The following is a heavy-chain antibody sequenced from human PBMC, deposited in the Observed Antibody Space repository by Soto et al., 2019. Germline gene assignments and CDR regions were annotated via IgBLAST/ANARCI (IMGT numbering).Heavy chain of an antibody. V-gene: IGHV1-3*01. Sequence: ASVKVSCKASGYTFTSYAMHWVRQAPGQRLEWMGWINAGNGNTKYSQKFQGRVTITRDTSASTAYMELSSLRSEDTAVYYCAREKAARARGWFDPWGQGTLVTVSS. CDR2: INAGNGNT. D-gene: IGHD6-6*01. J-gene: IGHJ5*02. CDR3: AREKAARARGWFDP. CDR1: GYTFTSYA.